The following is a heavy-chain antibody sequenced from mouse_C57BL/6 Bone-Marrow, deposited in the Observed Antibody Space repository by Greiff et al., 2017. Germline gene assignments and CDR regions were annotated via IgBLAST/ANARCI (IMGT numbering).Heavy chain of an antibody. D-gene: IGHD3-2*02. CDR3: ARSRQLRLPWCAY. V-gene: IGHV1-72*01. J-gene: IGHJ3*01. Sequence: QVQLQQPGAELVKPGASVKLSCKASGYTFTSYWMHWVKQRPGRGLERIGRIDPNSGGTKYNEKFKSKATLTVDKPSSTAYMQLSSLTSEDSAVYYCARSRQLRLPWCAYGGQGTLVTVSA. CDR1: GYTFTSYW. CDR2: IDPNSGGT.